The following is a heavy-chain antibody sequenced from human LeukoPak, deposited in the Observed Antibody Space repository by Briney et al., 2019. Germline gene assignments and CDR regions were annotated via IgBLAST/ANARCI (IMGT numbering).Heavy chain of an antibody. CDR1: GDSVSSNSAA. CDR3: ARGSRGYYYGSGRTTDWFDP. J-gene: IGHJ5*02. CDR2: TYYRSKWYN. Sequence: SQTLSLTCAISGDSVSSNSAAWNGIRQSPSRGLEWLGRTYYRSKWYNDYAVSVKSRITINPDTSKNQFSLRLNSVTPEDTAVYYCARGSRGYYYGSGRTTDWFDPWGQGTLVTVSS. D-gene: IGHD3-10*01. V-gene: IGHV6-1*01.